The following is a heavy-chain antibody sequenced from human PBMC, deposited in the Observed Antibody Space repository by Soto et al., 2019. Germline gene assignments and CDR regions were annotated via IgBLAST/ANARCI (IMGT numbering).Heavy chain of an antibody. CDR3: ASPTKKLQEKAFEI. Sequence: GASVKVSCKASGGTFSSYTISWVRQAPGQGLEWMGRIIPILGIANYAQKFQGRVTITADESTSTAYMELSSLRSEDTAVYYCASPTKKLQEKAFEIWGKGTMVT. V-gene: IGHV1-69*02. CDR2: IIPILGIA. CDR1: GGTFSSYT. J-gene: IGHJ3*02. D-gene: IGHD2-8*01.